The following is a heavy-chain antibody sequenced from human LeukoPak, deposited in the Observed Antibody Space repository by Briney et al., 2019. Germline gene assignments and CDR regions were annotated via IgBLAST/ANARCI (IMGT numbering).Heavy chain of an antibody. V-gene: IGHV1-69*13. CDR3: ARDGAYCGGDCYTWFDP. CDR2: IIPIFGTA. D-gene: IGHD2-21*01. CDR1: GGTFSSYA. J-gene: IGHJ5*02. Sequence: ASVKVSCKASGGTFSSYAISWVRQATGQGLEWMGGIIPIFGTANYAQKFQGRVTITADESTSTAYMELSSLRSEDTAVYYCARDGAYCGGDCYTWFDPWGQGTLVTVSS.